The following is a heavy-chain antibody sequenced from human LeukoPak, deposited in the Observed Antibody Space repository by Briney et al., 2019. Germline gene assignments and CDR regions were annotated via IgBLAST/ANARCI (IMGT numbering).Heavy chain of an antibody. V-gene: IGHV4-28*03. CDR1: GYSISSSNW. J-gene: IGHJ6*02. Sequence: SETLSLTCAVSGYSISSSNWWGWIRQPPGKGLEWIGYIYYSGSTYYNPSLKSRVTMSVDTSKNQFSLKLSSVTAVDTAVYYCARGARGNGMGVWGQGTTVTVSS. CDR2: IYYSGST. CDR3: ARGARGNGMGV. D-gene: IGHD1-26*01.